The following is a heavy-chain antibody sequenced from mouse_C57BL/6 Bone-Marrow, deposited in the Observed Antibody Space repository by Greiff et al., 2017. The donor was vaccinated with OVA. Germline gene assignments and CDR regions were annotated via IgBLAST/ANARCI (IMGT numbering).Heavy chain of an antibody. CDR3: ASVYYGNYVAY. CDR1: GFTFSSYA. D-gene: IGHD2-1*01. Sequence: EVKLMESGGGLVKPGGSLKLSCAASGFTFSSYAMSWVRQTPEKRLEWVATISDGGSYTYSPDNVKGRFTISRDNAKNNLYLQMSHLKSEDTAMYYCASVYYGNYVAYWGQGTLVTVSA. J-gene: IGHJ3*01. V-gene: IGHV5-4*03. CDR2: ISDGGSYT.